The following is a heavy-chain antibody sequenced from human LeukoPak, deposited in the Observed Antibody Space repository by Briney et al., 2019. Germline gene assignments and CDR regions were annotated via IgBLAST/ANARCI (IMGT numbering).Heavy chain of an antibody. CDR3: ARVSIAAAFDY. CDR2: IYYSGST. D-gene: IGHD6-13*01. CDR1: GASISSSNYY. V-gene: IGHV4-39*07. Sequence: SETLSLTCTVSGASISSSNYYWGWIRQPPGKGLEWIGNIYYSGSTYYNPSLKSRVTISVDTSKNQFSLKLSSVTAADTAVYYCARVSIAAAFDYWGQGTLVTVSS. J-gene: IGHJ4*02.